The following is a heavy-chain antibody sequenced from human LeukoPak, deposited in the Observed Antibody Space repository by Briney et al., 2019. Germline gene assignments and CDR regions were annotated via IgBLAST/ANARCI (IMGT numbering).Heavy chain of an antibody. CDR3: ARVRITMVRGVKGTLDYFDY. D-gene: IGHD3-10*01. CDR2: MNPNSGNT. V-gene: IGHV1-8*03. J-gene: IGHJ4*02. Sequence: ASVKVSCKASGGTFSSYAINWVRQATGQGLEWMGWMNPNSGNTGYAQKFQGRVTTTRNTSISTAYMELSSLRSEDTAVYYCARVRITMVRGVKGTLDYFDYWGQGTLVTVSS. CDR1: GGTFSSYA.